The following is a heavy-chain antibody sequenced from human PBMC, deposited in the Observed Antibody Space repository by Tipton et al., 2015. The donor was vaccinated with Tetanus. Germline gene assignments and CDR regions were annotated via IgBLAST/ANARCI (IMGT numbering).Heavy chain of an antibody. CDR2: ISNRGNS. J-gene: IGHJ5*02. CDR1: GGSINTGDFL. CDR3: AAESARGNNWFDP. Sequence: TLSLTCTVSGGSINTGDFLWTWIRQPPRTGLEWIGYISNRGNSYSNPSLKGRVSLSVDKSASQFSLRLTSVTSADSAVYYCAAESARGNNWFDPWGQGVLVNVSS. V-gene: IGHV4-31*03.